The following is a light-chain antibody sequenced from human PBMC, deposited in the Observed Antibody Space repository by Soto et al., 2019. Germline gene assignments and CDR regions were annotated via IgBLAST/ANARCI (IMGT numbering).Light chain of an antibody. CDR1: SSDVGVYNY. V-gene: IGLV2-11*01. CDR3: CSYAGDYTFV. Sequence: QSVLTKPRSVSGSPGQSVTISCTGTSSDVGVYNYVTWYQQYPGKAPKVMIYDVKTRPSGVPDRFSGSKSGNTASLTISGLQAEDEADYYCCSYAGDYTFVFGTGTKLTVL. J-gene: IGLJ1*01. CDR2: DVK.